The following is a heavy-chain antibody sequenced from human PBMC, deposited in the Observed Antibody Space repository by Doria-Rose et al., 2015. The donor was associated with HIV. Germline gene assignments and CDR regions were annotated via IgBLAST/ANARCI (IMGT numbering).Heavy chain of an antibody. CDR1: GVSLSSPGMG. V-gene: IGHV2-26*01. J-gene: IGHJ4*02. Sequence: ESGPVLVKPTETLTLTCTVSGVSLSSPGMGVSWIRQPPGKALEWPANIFSDDERSYKTSLKSRLTISRVTSKSQVLLTMTDMDPVDTATYYCARIKSSRLYHKYYFAFWGQGTLVIVSA. D-gene: IGHD6-13*01. CDR2: IFSDDER. CDR3: ARIKSSRLYHKYYFAF.